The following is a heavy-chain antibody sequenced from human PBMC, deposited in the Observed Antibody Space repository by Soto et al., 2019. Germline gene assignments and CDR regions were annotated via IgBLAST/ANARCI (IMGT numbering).Heavy chain of an antibody. CDR2: ISAHNGHI. J-gene: IGHJ5*02. CDR3: ARDRQQLNWFDP. Sequence: ASVKVSCKTSGYSFNRYGITWVRQAPGQGLEWMGWISAHNGHIIYAQDFQGRVTITRDTSASTAYMELSSLRSEDTAVYYCARDRQQLNWFDPWGQGTLVTVSS. CDR1: GYSFNRYG. D-gene: IGHD6-13*01. V-gene: IGHV1-18*01.